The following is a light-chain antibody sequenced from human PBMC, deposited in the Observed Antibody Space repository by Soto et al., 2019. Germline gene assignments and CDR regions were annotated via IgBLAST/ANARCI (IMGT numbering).Light chain of an antibody. CDR1: QSLLHRAGYDY. V-gene: IGKV2-28*01. CDR3: IQGLQAPQVT. J-gene: IGKJ5*01. CDR2: LGS. Sequence: IVMTQSPLSLPVTPGEPASISCTSSQSLLHRAGYDYLDWYVQKPGQSPHLLISLGSKRASGVPDRFSGSGSGTHFTLRIRSVEAEDVGVYYCIQGLQAPQVTFGQGTRLE.